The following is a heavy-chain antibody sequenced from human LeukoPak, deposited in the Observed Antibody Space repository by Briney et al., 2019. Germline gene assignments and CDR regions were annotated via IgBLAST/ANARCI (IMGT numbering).Heavy chain of an antibody. CDR2: IYYSGST. D-gene: IGHD4-17*01. Sequence: PSETLSLTCTVSGGSISYYHWSWIRQPPGKGPEWIGYIYYSGSTKYNPSLMSRATMAVDTSKNQLSLKLSSVTAADTAVYYCARTRDYGHDYWGQGTLVTVSS. CDR1: GGSISYYH. J-gene: IGHJ4*02. CDR3: ARTRDYGHDY. V-gene: IGHV4-59*08.